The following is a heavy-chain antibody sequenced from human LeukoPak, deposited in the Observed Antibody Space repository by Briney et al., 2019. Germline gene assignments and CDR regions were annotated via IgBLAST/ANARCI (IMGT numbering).Heavy chain of an antibody. V-gene: IGHV4-59*08. J-gene: IGHJ4*02. CDR3: ARSRAKYSSGWIDY. D-gene: IGHD6-19*01. Sequence: SETLSLTCSVSGGSISSYYWSWIRQPPGKGLEWIGYIYYSGRTNYNPSLKSRVTISVDTSKNQFSLKLSSVTAADTAVYYCARSRAKYSSGWIDYWGQGTLVTVSS. CDR2: IYYSGRT. CDR1: GGSISSYY.